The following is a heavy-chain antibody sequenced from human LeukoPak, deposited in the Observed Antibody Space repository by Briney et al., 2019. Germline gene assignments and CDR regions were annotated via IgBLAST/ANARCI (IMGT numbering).Heavy chain of an antibody. CDR3: ARAPPRHYYDNTEYYFDY. Sequence: GGSLRLSCAASGFPFSSFWMSWARQAPGKGLAWVANIKQDGSEKYFVDSVKGRFTISRDNAKSSLFLQMNSLRAEDSAVYYCARAPPRHYYDNTEYYFDYWGQGTLVTVSS. CDR1: GFPFSSFW. V-gene: IGHV3-7*01. D-gene: IGHD3-22*01. CDR2: IKQDGSEK. J-gene: IGHJ4*02.